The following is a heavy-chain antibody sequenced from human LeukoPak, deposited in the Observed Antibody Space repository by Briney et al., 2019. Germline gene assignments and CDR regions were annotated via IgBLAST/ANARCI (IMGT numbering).Heavy chain of an antibody. CDR3: ARGYYGSGSYPNLDY. V-gene: IGHV1-69*06. CDR1: GYTFTSYA. CDR2: IIPIFGTA. Sequence: GASVKVSGKASGYTFTSYAISWVRQAPGQGLEWMGGIIPIFGTANYAQKFQGRVTITADKSTSTAYMELSSLRSEDTAVYYCARGYYGSGSYPNLDYWGQGTLVTVSS. J-gene: IGHJ4*02. D-gene: IGHD3-10*01.